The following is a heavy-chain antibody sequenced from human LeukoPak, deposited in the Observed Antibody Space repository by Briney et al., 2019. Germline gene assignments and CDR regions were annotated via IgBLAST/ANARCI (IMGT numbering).Heavy chain of an antibody. CDR2: ISSCGSTT. D-gene: IGHD2-2*01. J-gene: IGHJ4*02. CDR3: ARVGDICSSTSCYAGGY. Sequence: PGRSLRLSCAASGFTFSSYEMNWVRQAPGPGQGRVSYISSCGSTTHYANSVKGRFIISRDNAKNSLYLQMNSLRAEDTAVYYCARVGDICSSTSCYAGGYWGQGTLVTVSS. V-gene: IGHV3-48*03. CDR1: GFTFSSYE.